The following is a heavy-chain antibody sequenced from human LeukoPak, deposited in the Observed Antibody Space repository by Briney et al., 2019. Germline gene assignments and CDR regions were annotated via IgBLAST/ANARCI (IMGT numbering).Heavy chain of an antibody. D-gene: IGHD1-26*01. Sequence: GGSLRLSCAASGFTFSSYSMNWVRQAPGKGLEWVSSISSSSSYIYYADSVKGRFTISRDNAKNSLYLQMNSLRAEDTAVYYCARDPLPIVGATPVGYWGQGTLVTVSS. CDR2: ISSSSSYI. CDR1: GFTFSSYS. V-gene: IGHV3-21*01. CDR3: ARDPLPIVGATPVGY. J-gene: IGHJ4*02.